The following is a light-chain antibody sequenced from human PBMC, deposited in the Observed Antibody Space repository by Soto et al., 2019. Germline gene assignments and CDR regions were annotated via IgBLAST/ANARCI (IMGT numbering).Light chain of an antibody. V-gene: IGLV2-14*01. J-gene: IGLJ1*01. CDR1: SSDVGAYNS. CDR3: SSYTTGVTYV. CDR2: DVS. Sequence: QSVLTQPASVSGSPGQSITISCTGTSSDVGAYNSVSWYQQHPGKAPKLIIYDVSTRPSGISDRFSGSKSGNTASLTISGLQAEDESDYYCSSYTTGVTYVFGTGTKVTV.